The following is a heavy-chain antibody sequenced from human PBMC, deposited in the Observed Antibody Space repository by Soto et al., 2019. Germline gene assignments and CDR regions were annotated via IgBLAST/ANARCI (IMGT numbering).Heavy chain of an antibody. V-gene: IGHV3-30-3*01. J-gene: IGHJ5*02. CDR3: ARVGYGVTRGQGFDP. Sequence: QGQLMESGGGVVLPGRSLRLSCAASGLPFSGYAFHWVRQAPGKGLEWLASISHTATETFYADSVKGRFTISRDDSKKMLFLQMNSLGPADTAVYHCARVGYGVTRGQGFDPWGHGTLVTVSS. CDR2: ISHTATET. CDR1: GLPFSGYA. D-gene: IGHD3-16*01.